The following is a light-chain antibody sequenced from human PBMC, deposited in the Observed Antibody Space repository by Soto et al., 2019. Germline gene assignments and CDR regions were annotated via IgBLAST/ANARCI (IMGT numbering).Light chain of an antibody. CDR3: PDRSFWPRT. CDR1: ESVTDY. Sequence: AAVSLNKGERGTLSCRASESVTDYLAWYQQKPGQAPRLLVYDVSNRATGIPARFSGGGSGTDFTLTISNVEPEDFAVYNCPDRSFWPRTFGQRTMVAIK. J-gene: IGKJ1*01. V-gene: IGKV3-11*01. CDR2: DVS.